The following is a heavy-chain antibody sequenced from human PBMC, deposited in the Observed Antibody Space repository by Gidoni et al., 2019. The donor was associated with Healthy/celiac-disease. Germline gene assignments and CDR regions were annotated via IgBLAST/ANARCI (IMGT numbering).Heavy chain of an antibody. V-gene: IGHV3-15*01. CDR2: IKSKTDGGTT. J-gene: IGHJ6*02. D-gene: IGHD1-7*01. Sequence: EVQLVESGGGLVKPGGSLRLSCAASGFTLRNAWMSWVRAAPGKGLEWVGRIKSKTDGGTTDYAAPVKGRFTISRDDSKNTLYLQMNSLKTEDTAVYYCTSPYWNYVPYGMDVWGQGTTVTVSS. CDR3: TSPYWNYVPYGMDV. CDR1: GFTLRNAW.